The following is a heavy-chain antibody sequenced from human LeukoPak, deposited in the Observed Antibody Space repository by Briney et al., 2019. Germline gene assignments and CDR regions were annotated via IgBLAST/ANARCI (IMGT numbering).Heavy chain of an antibody. CDR3: ARGRIVGATLWFDP. D-gene: IGHD1-26*01. V-gene: IGHV4-61*02. Sequence: SETLSLTCTVSGGSISSGSYYWSWIRQPAGKGLEWIGRIYTSGSTDYNPSLKSRVTISVDTSKNQFSLKLSSVTAADTAVYYCARGRIVGATLWFDPWGQGTLVTVSS. J-gene: IGHJ5*02. CDR2: IYTSGST. CDR1: GGSISSGSYY.